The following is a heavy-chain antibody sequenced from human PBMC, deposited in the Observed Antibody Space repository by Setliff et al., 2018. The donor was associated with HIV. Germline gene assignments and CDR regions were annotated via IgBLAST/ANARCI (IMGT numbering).Heavy chain of an antibody. V-gene: IGHV4-4*09. J-gene: IGHJ6*03. CDR2: IYTSGST. CDR3: ARGVLWLGEFAYYYYYIDV. CDR1: GGSISNYY. Sequence: SETLSLTCTVSGGSISNYYWSWIRQPPGKGLEWIGYIYTSGSTNYNPSLKSRVTISVDTSKNQFSLKLSSVTAADTAVYYCARGVLWLGEFAYYYYYIDVWGKGTPVTVSS. D-gene: IGHD3-10*01.